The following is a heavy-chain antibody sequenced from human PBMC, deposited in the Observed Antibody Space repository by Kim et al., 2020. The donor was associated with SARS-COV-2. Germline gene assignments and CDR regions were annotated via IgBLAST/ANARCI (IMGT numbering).Heavy chain of an antibody. D-gene: IGHD6-25*01. Sequence: GGSLRLSCAASGFTFSSYSMNWVRQAPGKGLEWVSSISSSSSYIYYADSVKGRFTISRDNAKNSLYLQMNSLRAEDTAVYYCARERLRDYYYYGMDVWGQGTTVTVSS. CDR1: GFTFSSYS. CDR3: ARERLRDYYYYGMDV. V-gene: IGHV3-21*01. J-gene: IGHJ6*02. CDR2: ISSSSSYI.